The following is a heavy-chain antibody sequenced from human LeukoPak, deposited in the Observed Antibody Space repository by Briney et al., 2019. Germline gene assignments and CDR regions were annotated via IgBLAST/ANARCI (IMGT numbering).Heavy chain of an antibody. D-gene: IGHD2-15*01. CDR3: ARGKVRYCSGGSCYGHFDY. CDR2: IYYSGST. CDR1: GGSIGSSTSY. Sequence: SETLSLTCTVSGGSIGSSTSYWGWIRQPPGKGLEWIGSIYYSGSTYYSPSLKSRVTISVDTSENQFSLKLSSVTAADTAVYYCARGKVRYCSGGSCYGHFDYWGQGTLVTVSS. V-gene: IGHV4-39*01. J-gene: IGHJ4*02.